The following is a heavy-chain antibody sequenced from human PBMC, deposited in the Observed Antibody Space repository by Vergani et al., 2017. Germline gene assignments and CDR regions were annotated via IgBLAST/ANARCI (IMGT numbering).Heavy chain of an antibody. CDR1: GIPLSTSGMR. CDR3: TWGYGPTGHGYFDF. J-gene: IGHJ2*01. V-gene: IGHV2-70*04. Sequence: QVTLKESGPALVKPTQTLTLTCTVSGIPLSTSGMRVRWIRQPPGQAPEWLARIDWDDEKFYSPSLTTRLTISKDTSKSQVVLTMTKMDPVDTARYYCTWGYGPTGHGYFDFGGRGTLVAVSS. CDR2: IDWDDEK. D-gene: IGHD2-15*01.